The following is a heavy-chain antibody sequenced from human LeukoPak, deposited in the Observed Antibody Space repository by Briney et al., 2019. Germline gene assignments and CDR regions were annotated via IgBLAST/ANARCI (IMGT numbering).Heavy chain of an antibody. CDR1: GYTFTSYY. D-gene: IGHD3-10*01. J-gene: IGHJ4*02. V-gene: IGHV1-18*04. Sequence: ASVKVSCKASGYTFTSYYMHWVRQAPGQGLEWMGWISAYNGNTNYAQKLQGRVTMTTDTSTSTAYMELRSLRSDDTAVYYCARESGSGSYYPPALDYWGQGTLVTVSS. CDR2: ISAYNGNT. CDR3: ARESGSGSYYPPALDY.